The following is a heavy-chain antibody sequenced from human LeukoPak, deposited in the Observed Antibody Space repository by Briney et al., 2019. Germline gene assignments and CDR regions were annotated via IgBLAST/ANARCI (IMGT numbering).Heavy chain of an antibody. CDR2: MNPNSGNT. V-gene: IGHV1-8*01. CDR3: ARGPFSSGWYYFDY. D-gene: IGHD6-19*01. Sequence: APVKVSCKASGYTFTSYDINWVRQATGQGLEWMGWMNPNSGNTGYAQKFQGRVTMTRNTSISTAYMELSSLRSEDTAVYYCARGPFSSGWYYFDYWGQGTLVTVSS. CDR1: GYTFTSYD. J-gene: IGHJ4*02.